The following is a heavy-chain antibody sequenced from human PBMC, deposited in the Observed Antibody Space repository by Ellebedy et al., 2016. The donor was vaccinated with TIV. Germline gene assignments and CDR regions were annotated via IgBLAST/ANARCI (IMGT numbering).Heavy chain of an antibody. CDR3: AREASRLFDF. Sequence: SQTLSLTCAISRDNVSSNSPAWNWIRQSPSRGLEWLGRTYYRSKWYHDYAVSVKSRISINPDTSENQFSLHLGSVTPEDTAVYYCAREASRLFDFWGQGILVTVSP. V-gene: IGHV6-1*01. CDR2: TYYRSKWYH. CDR1: RDNVSSNSPA. J-gene: IGHJ4*02.